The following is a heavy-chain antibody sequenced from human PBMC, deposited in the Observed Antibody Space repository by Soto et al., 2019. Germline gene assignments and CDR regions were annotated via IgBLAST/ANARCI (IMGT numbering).Heavy chain of an antibody. CDR1: GFPFHNFG. V-gene: IGHV3-23*01. D-gene: IGHD4-17*01. Sequence: GGSLRLSCAASGFPFHNFGMSWVRQVPGKGLEWISGISGDGDNTHYADSVQGRFTISRVNPRNTLYLQMNSLRVDDTALYYCAKKATATIGPQFDYWGQGVLVTVSS. CDR3: AKKATATIGPQFDY. J-gene: IGHJ4*02. CDR2: ISGDGDNT.